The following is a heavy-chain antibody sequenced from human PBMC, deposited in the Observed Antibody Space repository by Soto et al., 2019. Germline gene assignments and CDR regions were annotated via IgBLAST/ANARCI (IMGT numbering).Heavy chain of an antibody. V-gene: IGHV1-3*01. Sequence: ASVKVSCKASGYTFTSYAMHWVRQAPGQRLEWMGWINAGNGNTKYSQKFQGRVTITRDTSASTAYMELSSLRSEDTAVYYCARDLFSAVAGNQGYWGQGTVVTVSS. J-gene: IGHJ4*02. CDR3: ARDLFSAVAGNQGY. D-gene: IGHD6-19*01. CDR1: GYTFTSYA. CDR2: INAGNGNT.